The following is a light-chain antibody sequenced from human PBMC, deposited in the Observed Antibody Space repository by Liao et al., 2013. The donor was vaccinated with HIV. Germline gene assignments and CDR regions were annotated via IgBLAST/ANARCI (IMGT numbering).Light chain of an antibody. CDR2: YDS. V-gene: IGLV3-21*01. CDR1: NIGTKS. Sequence: SYVLTQPPSVSVAPGKTARITCGGNNIGTKSVHWYQQKPGQAPVLVISYDSDRPSGIPERFSGSNSGNTATLTISRVEAGDEADYYCQVWDSSSAHPYVFGTGTKVTVL. J-gene: IGLJ1*01. CDR3: QVWDSSSAHPYV.